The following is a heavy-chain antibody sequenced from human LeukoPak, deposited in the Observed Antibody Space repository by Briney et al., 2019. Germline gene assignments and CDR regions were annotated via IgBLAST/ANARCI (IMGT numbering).Heavy chain of an antibody. J-gene: IGHJ3*02. D-gene: IGHD6-19*01. CDR1: GYTFTSYD. CDR3: ARGRAVASDAFDI. CDR2: MNPNSGNT. V-gene: IGHV1-8*03. Sequence: ASVKVSCKASGYTFTSYDINWVRQATGQGLEWMGWMNPNSGNTGYAQKFQGTVTITRNTSISTAYMELSSLRSEDTAVYYCARGRAVASDAFDIWGQGTMVTVSS.